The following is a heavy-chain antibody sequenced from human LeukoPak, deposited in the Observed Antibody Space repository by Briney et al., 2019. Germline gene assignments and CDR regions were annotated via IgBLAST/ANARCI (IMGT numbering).Heavy chain of an antibody. CDR3: ARELKGSGSSAFDI. J-gene: IGHJ3*02. CDR2: IWYDGSNK. CDR1: GFTFSSYG. D-gene: IGHD3-10*01. V-gene: IGHV3-33*01. Sequence: GRSLRLSCAASGFTFSSYGMHWVRQAPGKGLEWVAVIWYDGSNKYYADSVKGRFTISRDNSKNTLYLQMNSLRAEDTAVYYCARELKGSGSSAFDIWGQGTMVTVSS.